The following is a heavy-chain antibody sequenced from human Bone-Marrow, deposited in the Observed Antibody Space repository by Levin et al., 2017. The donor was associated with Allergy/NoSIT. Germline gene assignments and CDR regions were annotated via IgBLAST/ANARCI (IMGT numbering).Heavy chain of an antibody. CDR3: AKDIDPIYYGSGSYIH. J-gene: IGHJ4*02. CDR2: ISWNSGSI. D-gene: IGHD3-10*01. Sequence: PGGSLRLSCAASGFTFDDYAMHWVRQAPGKGLEWVSGISWNSGSIGYADSVKGRFTISRDNAKNSLYLQMNSLRAEDTALYYCAKDIDPIYYGSGSYIHWGQGTLVTVSS. V-gene: IGHV3-9*01. CDR1: GFTFDDYA.